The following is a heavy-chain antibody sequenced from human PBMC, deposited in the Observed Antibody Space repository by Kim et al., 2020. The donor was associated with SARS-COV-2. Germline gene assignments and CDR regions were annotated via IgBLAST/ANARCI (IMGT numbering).Heavy chain of an antibody. V-gene: IGHV3-23*01. CDR1: GFTFDTYA. J-gene: IGHJ6*02. Sequence: GGSLRLSCVASGFTFDTYAMSWVRQAPGKGLEWVSVISGNGVNKFYADSVRGRLTVSRDNSKNTLYLQMNSLRDEDTALYYCAKAVVMDGYNYYYYYGMDVWGQGTAVTVSS. D-gene: IGHD3-22*01. CDR3: AKAVVMDGYNYYYYYGMDV. CDR2: ISGNGVNK.